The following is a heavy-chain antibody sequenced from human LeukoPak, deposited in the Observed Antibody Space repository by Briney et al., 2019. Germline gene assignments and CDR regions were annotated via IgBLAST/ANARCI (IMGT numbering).Heavy chain of an antibody. D-gene: IGHD3-22*01. V-gene: IGHV1-3*01. CDR2: INAGNGNT. CDR3: ARDPHVDSSGYYRNNWFDP. J-gene: IGHJ5*02. CDR1: GYTFTSYA. Sequence: ASVKVSCKASGYTFTSYAMHWVRQAPGQRLEWMGWINAGNGNTKYSQKFQGRVTITRDTSANTAYMELSSLRSEDTAVYYCARDPHVDSSGYYRNNWFDPWGQGTLVTVSS.